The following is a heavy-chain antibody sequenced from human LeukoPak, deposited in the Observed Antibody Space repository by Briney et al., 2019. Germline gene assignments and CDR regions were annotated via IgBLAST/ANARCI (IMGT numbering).Heavy chain of an antibody. J-gene: IGHJ5*02. Sequence: PGGSLRLSCAASGFTFSSYGMHWVRQAPGKGLEWVAVIWYDGSKKLYADSVKGRFTVSRDNSKNTLYLQVNSLRPDDTAVYHCARDSPHDYGGNSDWFDPWGQGTLVAVSS. D-gene: IGHD4-23*01. V-gene: IGHV3-33*01. CDR3: ARDSPHDYGGNSDWFDP. CDR2: IWYDGSKK. CDR1: GFTFSSYG.